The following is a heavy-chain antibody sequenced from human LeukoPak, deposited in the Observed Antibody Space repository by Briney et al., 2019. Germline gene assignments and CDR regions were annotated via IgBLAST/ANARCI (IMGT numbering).Heavy chain of an antibody. CDR3: ARFTAVAGGFDY. D-gene: IGHD6-19*01. J-gene: IGHJ4*02. CDR1: GGSISSSSYY. V-gene: IGHV4-39*01. CDR2: IYYSGST. Sequence: PSETLSLTCTVSGGSISSSSYYWGWIRQPPGKGLEWIGSIYYSGSTYYNPSLKSRVTISVDTSKNQFSLKLSSVTAADTAVYYCARFTAVAGGFDYWGQGTLVTVSS.